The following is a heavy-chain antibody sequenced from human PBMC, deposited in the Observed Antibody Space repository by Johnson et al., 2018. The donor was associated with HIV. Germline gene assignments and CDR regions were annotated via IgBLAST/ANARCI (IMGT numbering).Heavy chain of an antibody. CDR2: ISYDGSNK. J-gene: IGHJ3*02. Sequence: QVQLVESGGGVVQPGRSLRLSCAASGFTFSSYAMHWVRQAPGKGLEWVAVISYDGSNKYYAASVKGRFTISRDNSKNTLYLQMNGLRAEDTAVYYCARDGGSTRGDAFDIWGQGTMVTVSS. CDR3: ARDGGSTRGDAFDI. D-gene: IGHD1-26*01. V-gene: IGHV3-30*04. CDR1: GFTFSSYA.